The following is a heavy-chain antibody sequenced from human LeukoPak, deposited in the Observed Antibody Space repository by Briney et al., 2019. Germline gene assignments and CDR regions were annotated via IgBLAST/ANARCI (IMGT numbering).Heavy chain of an antibody. CDR1: GGTFSSYA. CDR2: IIPILGIA. V-gene: IGHV1-69*04. J-gene: IGHJ4*02. Sequence: SVKVSCEASGGTFSSYAISWVRQAPGQGLEWMGRIIPILGIANYAQKFQGRVTITADKSTSTAYMELSSLRSEDTAVYYCARLTSRGYWGQGTLVTVSS. CDR3: ARLTSRGY. D-gene: IGHD2-21*02.